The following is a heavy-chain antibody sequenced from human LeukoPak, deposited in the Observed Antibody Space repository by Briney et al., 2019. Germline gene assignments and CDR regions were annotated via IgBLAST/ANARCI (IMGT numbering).Heavy chain of an antibody. D-gene: IGHD3-22*01. CDR1: GFTFSSYS. Sequence: GGSLRLSCAASGFTFSSYSMNWVSQAPGKGLEWVSSISSSSSYIYYADSVKGRFTISRDNAKNSLYLQMNSLRAEDTAVYYCARGRTNYYDSSGYLSAFDIWGQGTMVTVSS. J-gene: IGHJ3*02. CDR3: ARGRTNYYDSSGYLSAFDI. CDR2: ISSSSSYI. V-gene: IGHV3-21*01.